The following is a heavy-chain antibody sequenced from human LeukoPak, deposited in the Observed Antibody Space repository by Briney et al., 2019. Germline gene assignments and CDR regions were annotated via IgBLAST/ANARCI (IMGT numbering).Heavy chain of an antibody. V-gene: IGHV5-51*01. Sequence: GESLKISCKGSGYSFTSHWIGWGRQISGKGLGLVGIINPADSDTRYSPSFQGQVTISVDKSINTAYLQWSSLKASDSAMYYCSTHKGYTSGWYKYTYDVWGQGSMVTVSS. J-gene: IGHJ3*01. CDR3: STHKGYTSGWYKYTYDV. D-gene: IGHD6-19*01. CDR1: GYSFTSHW. CDR2: INPADSDT.